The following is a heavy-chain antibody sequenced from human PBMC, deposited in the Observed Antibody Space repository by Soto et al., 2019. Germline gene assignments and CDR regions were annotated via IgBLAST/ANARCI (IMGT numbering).Heavy chain of an antibody. CDR2: ITGRSDYR. V-gene: IGHV3-21*01. Sequence: PGGSLRLSXAASGFTFSDYTMHWVRQTPVKGLEWVSEITGRSDYRYYADSVKGRFASSRDNAKNSLYLQMNSLRGEDTAIYYCAGGDGSYFYWGQGTLVTVSS. J-gene: IGHJ4*02. D-gene: IGHD1-26*01. CDR3: AGGDGSYFY. CDR1: GFTFSDYT.